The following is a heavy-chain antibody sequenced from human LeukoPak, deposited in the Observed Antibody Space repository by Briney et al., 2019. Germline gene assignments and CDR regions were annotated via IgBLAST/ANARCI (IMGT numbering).Heavy chain of an antibody. CDR1: GFTFSSYA. D-gene: IGHD3-22*01. V-gene: IGHV3-23*01. CDR3: AKGSYYDSSGSFYFDY. Sequence: GGSLRLSCVVSGFTFSSYAMSWVRQAPEKGLEWVSGISGSGDNTYYADSVKGRFTISRDNPKNTLYVQMNSLGTEDTAAYYCAKGSYYDSSGSFYFDYWGQGTLVTVSS. J-gene: IGHJ4*02. CDR2: ISGSGDNT.